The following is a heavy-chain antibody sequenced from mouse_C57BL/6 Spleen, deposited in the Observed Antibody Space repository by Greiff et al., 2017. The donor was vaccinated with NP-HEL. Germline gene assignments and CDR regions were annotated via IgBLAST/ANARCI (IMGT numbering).Heavy chain of an antibody. CDR1: GFTFNTYA. V-gene: IGHV10-3*01. CDR2: IRSKSSNYAT. J-gene: IGHJ1*03. D-gene: IGHD2-3*01. Sequence: EVQGVESGGGLVQPKGSLKLSCAASGFTFNTYAMHWVRQAPGKGLEWVARIRSKSSNYATYYADSVKDRFTISRDDSQSMLYLQMNNLKTEDTALYYCVRGDDYYEYFDVWGTGTTVTVSA. CDR3: VRGDDYYEYFDV.